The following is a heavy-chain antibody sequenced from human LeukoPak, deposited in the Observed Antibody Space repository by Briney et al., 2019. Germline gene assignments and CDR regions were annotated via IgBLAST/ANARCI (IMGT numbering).Heavy chain of an antibody. CDR1: GGSFSGYY. D-gene: IGHD2-2*01. J-gene: IGHJ4*02. CDR2: INHSGST. CDR3: ARGGIVVVPAAIRTFDY. Sequence: SETLSLTCAVYGGSFSGYYWSWIRQPPGKGLEWIGEINHSGSTNYNPSLKSRVTISVDTSKNQFSLKLSSVTAADTAVYYCARGGIVVVPAAIRTFDYWGQGTLVTVSS. V-gene: IGHV4-34*01.